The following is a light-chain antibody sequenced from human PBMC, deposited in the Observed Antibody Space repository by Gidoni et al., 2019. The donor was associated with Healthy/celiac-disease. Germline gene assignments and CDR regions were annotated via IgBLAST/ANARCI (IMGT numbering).Light chain of an antibody. CDR3: MQALQTPWT. J-gene: IGKJ1*01. Sequence: DIVMTQSPLSLPVTPGEPASISCRSSQSLLHSNGYNYLDWYLQKPGQSPQLLIYLGSNRASGVPDRFSGRGSGTDFTLKISRVEAEDVGVSYCMQALQTPWTFGQGTKVDIK. CDR1: QSLLHSNGYNY. CDR2: LGS. V-gene: IGKV2-28*01.